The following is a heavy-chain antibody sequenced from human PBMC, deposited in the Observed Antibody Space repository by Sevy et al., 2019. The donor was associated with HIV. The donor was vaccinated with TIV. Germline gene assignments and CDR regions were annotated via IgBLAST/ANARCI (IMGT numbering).Heavy chain of an antibody. CDR2: ISAYNGNT. CDR3: ARDLGGYGGNSIDY. Sequence: ASVKVSCKASGYTFTSYGISWVRQAPGQGLEWMGWISAYNGNTNYAQKLQGRVTMTTDTSTSTAYMELRSLRSADTAVYYCARDLGGYGGNSIDYWGQGTLVTVSS. J-gene: IGHJ4*02. D-gene: IGHD2-21*02. V-gene: IGHV1-18*01. CDR1: GYTFTSYG.